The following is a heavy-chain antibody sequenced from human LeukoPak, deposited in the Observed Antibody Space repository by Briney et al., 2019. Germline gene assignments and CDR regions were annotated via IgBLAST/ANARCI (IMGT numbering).Heavy chain of an antibody. CDR1: GYTFTAYY. J-gene: IGHJ4*02. V-gene: IGHV1-2*02. CDR3: ARVVEGTSMIDY. Sequence: GASVKVSCKASGYTFTAYYMHWVRQAPGQGLEWMGWINPNSGGTNYAQKFQGRVTMTRDTSISTAYMELSRLRSDDTAVYHCARVVEGTSMIDYWGQGTLVTVSS. D-gene: IGHD5-18*01. CDR2: INPNSGGT.